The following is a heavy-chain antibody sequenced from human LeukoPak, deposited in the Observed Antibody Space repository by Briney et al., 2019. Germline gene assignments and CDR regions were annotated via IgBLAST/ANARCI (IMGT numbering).Heavy chain of an antibody. CDR2: ISGSGDVA. CDR3: ARYCGGGSCYSGLDY. Sequence: GGSLRLSCAASGFTISNYAMTWVRQAPGKGLEWVSRISGSGDVAYYADSVKGRFTISRDNSRNTLYLQLTNLRAEDTAIYYCARYCGGGSCYSGLDYWGQGTLVTVSS. D-gene: IGHD2-15*01. J-gene: IGHJ4*02. CDR1: GFTISNYA. V-gene: IGHV3-23*01.